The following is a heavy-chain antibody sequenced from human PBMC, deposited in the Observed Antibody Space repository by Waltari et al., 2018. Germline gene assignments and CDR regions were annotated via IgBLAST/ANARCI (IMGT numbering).Heavy chain of an antibody. Sequence: EVHLVESGGGLAQPGGSLRLSCVASGFTFSSYWMPWVRQAPGKGLVWVSRINSDGSTTNYADSVKGRFTISRDNAKNTLYLQMNSLRAEDTAVYYCAKGGGWLQDYWGQGTLVTVSS. CDR1: GFTFSSYW. J-gene: IGHJ4*02. D-gene: IGHD5-12*01. CDR2: INSDGSTT. CDR3: AKGGGWLQDY. V-gene: IGHV3-74*01.